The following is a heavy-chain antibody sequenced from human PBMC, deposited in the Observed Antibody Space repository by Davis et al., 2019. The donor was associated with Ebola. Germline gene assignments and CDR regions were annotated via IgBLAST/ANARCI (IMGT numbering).Heavy chain of an antibody. CDR2: TYHRSKWYS. CDR3: ARHQNVWYYFDY. D-gene: IGHD2-8*02. Sequence: SQTLSLTRAISGDSVPSHSAAWTWITQAPSRGLEWLGRTYHRSKWYSDYAVSVQRRVIINSDTSKNQFFLHRSSVTPEDTAVYYCARHQNVWYYFDYWGQGTLVTVSS. V-gene: IGHV6-1*01. J-gene: IGHJ4*02. CDR1: GDSVPSHSAA.